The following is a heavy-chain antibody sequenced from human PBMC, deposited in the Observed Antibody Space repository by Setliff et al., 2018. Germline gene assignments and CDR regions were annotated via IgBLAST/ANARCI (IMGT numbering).Heavy chain of an antibody. D-gene: IGHD1-7*01. V-gene: IGHV4-39*07. Sequence: SETLSLTCTVSVGSISSSSYYWGWIRQPPGKGLEWIGSIYNSGSTYYNPSLKSRVTISVDTSKNQFSLKLSSVTAAHTAVYYCAREPYHWKYGYAFVIWGQGTMVNVSS. CDR2: IYNSGST. J-gene: IGHJ3*02. CDR1: VGSISSSSYY. CDR3: AREPYHWKYGYAFVI.